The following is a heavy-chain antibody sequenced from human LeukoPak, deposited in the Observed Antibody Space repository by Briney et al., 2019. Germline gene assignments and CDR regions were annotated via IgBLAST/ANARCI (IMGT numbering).Heavy chain of an antibody. J-gene: IGHJ4*02. Sequence: EASLKVSCKASGYTFTDYYMHWVRQAPGHGLEWMGWIYPDSGGANYAQKFQGRVTMTRDTSISTAYMGLSRLTSDDTAVYYCARGRSDYYLDSWGQGTLVTVSS. V-gene: IGHV1-2*02. CDR1: GYTFTDYY. D-gene: IGHD3-10*01. CDR2: IYPDSGGA. CDR3: ARGRSDYYLDS.